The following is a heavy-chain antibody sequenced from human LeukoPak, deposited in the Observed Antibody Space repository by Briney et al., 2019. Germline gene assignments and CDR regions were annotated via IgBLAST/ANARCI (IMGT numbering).Heavy chain of an antibody. CDR1: GFTFSTYA. J-gene: IGHJ4*02. D-gene: IGHD3-22*01. V-gene: IGHV3-23*01. CDR2: ISGSGGST. Sequence: GGSLRLSCAASGFTFSTYAMSWLRQAPGKGLKWVSAISGSGGSTYYADSVKGRFTISRDNSKNTLYLQMNSLKAEDTAIYYCAKGNTYYYDSSENWGQGTLVTVSS. CDR3: AKGNTYYYDSSEN.